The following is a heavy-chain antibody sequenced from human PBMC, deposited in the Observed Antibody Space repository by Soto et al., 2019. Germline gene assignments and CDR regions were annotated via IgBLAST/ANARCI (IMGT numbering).Heavy chain of an antibody. Sequence: QVHLVQSGAEVKKPGASVNVSCKTSGYTFTRNGISWVRQAHGQGLEWMGWISRKSGGIKYAQKSQARVIMTTDTSTSTPYMELRSLRSDVTAVYYCVKDRDSNSWPSRDVWGPGTTVTVSS. CDR2: ISRKSGGI. CDR3: VKDRDSNSWPSRDV. D-gene: IGHD3-22*01. V-gene: IGHV1-18*01. J-gene: IGHJ6*02. CDR1: GYTFTRNG.